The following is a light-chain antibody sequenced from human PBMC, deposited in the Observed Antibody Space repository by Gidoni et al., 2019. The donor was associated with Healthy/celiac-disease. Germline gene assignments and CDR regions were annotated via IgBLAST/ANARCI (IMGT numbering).Light chain of an antibody. Sequence: QSVLTQPPSVSGAPGQWVTISCTGSSNNIGAGYDVHWYQQLPGTAPNLLIYGNSNRPSGVPDRFSGSKSGTSASLAITGLQAEDEADYYCQSYDSSLRVVVFGGGTKLTVL. CDR1: SNNIGAGYD. CDR2: GNS. V-gene: IGLV1-40*01. J-gene: IGLJ2*01. CDR3: QSYDSSLRVVV.